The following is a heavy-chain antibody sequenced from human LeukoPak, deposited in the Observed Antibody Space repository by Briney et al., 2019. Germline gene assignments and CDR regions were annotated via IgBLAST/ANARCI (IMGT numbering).Heavy chain of an antibody. CDR1: GGTFSSYA. V-gene: IGHV1-69*13. Sequence: SVKVSCKASGGTFSSYAISWVRQAPGQGLEWMGRIIPIFGTANYAQKFQGRVTITADESTSTAYMELSSLRSEDTAVYYCASVRLVRGVIDAFDYWGQGTLVTVSS. CDR3: ASVRLVRGVIDAFDY. CDR2: IIPIFGTA. J-gene: IGHJ4*02. D-gene: IGHD3-10*01.